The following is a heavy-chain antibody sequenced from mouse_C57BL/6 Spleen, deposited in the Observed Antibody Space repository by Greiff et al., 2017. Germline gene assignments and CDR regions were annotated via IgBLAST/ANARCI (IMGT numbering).Heavy chain of an antibody. CDR3: ARGDGSSEYYAMDY. CDR2: IYPGSGST. CDR1: GYTFTSYW. D-gene: IGHD1-1*01. V-gene: IGHV1-55*01. Sequence: QVQLQQPGAELVKPGASVKMSCKASGYTFTSYWITWVKLRPGQGLEWIGDIYPGSGSTNYNEKFKSKATLTVDTSSSTAYMQLSSLTSEDSAVYYCARGDGSSEYYAMDYWGQGTSVTVSS. J-gene: IGHJ4*01.